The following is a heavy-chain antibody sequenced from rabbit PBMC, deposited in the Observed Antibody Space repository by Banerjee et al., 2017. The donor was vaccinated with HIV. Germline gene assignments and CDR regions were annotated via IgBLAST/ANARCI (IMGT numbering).Heavy chain of an antibody. Sequence: QSLEESGGDLVKPGASLTLTCTASGFTFSGYWMSWVRQAPGKGLEWSACIHTDSSGTTRYASWAKGRFTISKPSSTTVTLQMTSLTAADTATYFCARDHPYAVYGGHGYADLWGPGTLVTVS. V-gene: IGHV1S40*01. CDR1: GFTFSGYW. D-gene: IGHD6-1*01. CDR2: IHTDSSGTT. J-gene: IGHJ4*01. CDR3: ARDHPYAVYGGHGYADL.